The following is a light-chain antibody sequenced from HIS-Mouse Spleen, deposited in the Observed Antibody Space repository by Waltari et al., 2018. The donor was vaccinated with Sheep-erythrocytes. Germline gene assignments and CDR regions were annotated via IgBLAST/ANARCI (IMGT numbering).Light chain of an antibody. J-gene: IGLJ2*01. V-gene: IGLV3-1*01. CDR1: TLGGTH. CDR2: QDS. CDR3: QAWDSSTAVV. Sequence: SYELTQPPSVSVSPGQSASITCSGDTLGGTHALWYQQKPGQSPVLVIYQDSKRPSGIPERFSGSNSGNTATLTISGTQAMDEADYYCQAWDSSTAVVFGGGTKLTVL.